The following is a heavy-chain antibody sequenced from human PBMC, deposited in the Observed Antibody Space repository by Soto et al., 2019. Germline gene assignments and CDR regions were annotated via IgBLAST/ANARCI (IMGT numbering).Heavy chain of an antibody. CDR1: GYSISSGYY. D-gene: IGHD3-3*01. V-gene: IGHV4-38-2*01. CDR2: IYHSGST. CDR3: ARGRDFWSGYYFY. J-gene: IGHJ4*02. Sequence: QVQLQESGPGLVKPSETLSLTCAVSGYSISSGYYWGWIRQPPGKGLEWIGSIYHSGSTYYNPSLKSRVTISVDTSKNQFSLKLSSVTAADTAVYYCARGRDFWSGYYFYWGQGTLVTVSS.